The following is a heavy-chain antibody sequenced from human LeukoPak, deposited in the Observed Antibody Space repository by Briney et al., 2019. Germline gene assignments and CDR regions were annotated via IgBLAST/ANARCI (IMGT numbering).Heavy chain of an antibody. Sequence: SETLSLTCTVSGGSMSYYYWSWIRQPPGKGLEWIGYIYHSGSTNYNPSLKSRVTISVDGSKKLFSLSLSSMTAADTAVYYCARHESKDGYRSFDYWGQGTLVTVSS. CDR1: GGSMSYYY. D-gene: IGHD5-24*01. V-gene: IGHV4-59*08. CDR3: ARHESKDGYRSFDY. CDR2: IYHSGST. J-gene: IGHJ4*02.